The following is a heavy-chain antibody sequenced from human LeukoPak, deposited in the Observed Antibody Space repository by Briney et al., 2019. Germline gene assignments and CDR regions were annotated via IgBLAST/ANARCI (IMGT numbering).Heavy chain of an antibody. CDR3: ARDQNVYSSSWYY. D-gene: IGHD6-13*01. CDR2: IQYSVTT. CDR1: GDSISTSSYY. J-gene: IGHJ4*02. Sequence: SETLSLTCIVSGDSISTSSYYWGWIRQPPGKGLEWIGSIQYSVTTYNNPSLKSRVTISVDTSKNQFSLKLTSVTAADTALYYCARDQNVYSSSWYYWGQGALVTVSS. V-gene: IGHV4-39*07.